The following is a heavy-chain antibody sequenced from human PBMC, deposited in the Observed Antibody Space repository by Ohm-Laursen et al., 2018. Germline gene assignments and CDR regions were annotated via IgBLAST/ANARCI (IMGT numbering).Heavy chain of an antibody. V-gene: IGHV4-34*01. J-gene: IGHJ6*02. CDR3: ARGSGFFKLDV. D-gene: IGHD6-19*01. Sequence: TLSLTCAVNGESSSGYFWNWIRQPPGKGLEWIGEINQSGSTKYNPSLKRRVTLSADSSNSQFSLRLTSVTAADTGTYYCARGSGFFKLDVWGQGTTVTVPS. CDR1: GESSSGYF. CDR2: INQSGST.